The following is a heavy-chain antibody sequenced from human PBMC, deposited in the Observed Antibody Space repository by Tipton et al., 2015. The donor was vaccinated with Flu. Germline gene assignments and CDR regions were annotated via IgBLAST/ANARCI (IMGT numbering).Heavy chain of an antibody. D-gene: IGHD7-27*01. J-gene: IGHJ3*02. Sequence: TLSLTCAVSGYSISSGYYWGWIRQPPGKGLEWIGSIYHSGSTYYNPSLKSRVTISVDTSKNQFSLKLSSVTAADTAVYYCARHPSSLGAFDIWGQGTMDTVSS. V-gene: IGHV4-38-2*01. CDR2: IYHSGST. CDR1: GYSISSGYY. CDR3: ARHPSSLGAFDI.